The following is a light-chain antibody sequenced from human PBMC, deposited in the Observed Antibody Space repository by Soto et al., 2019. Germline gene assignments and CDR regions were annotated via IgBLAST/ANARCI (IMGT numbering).Light chain of an antibody. CDR1: EILYNF. Sequence: DIVLTQSPATLSLSPGERATLSCRASEILYNFLAWYQHRPGQAPRLLIYETSSRATDIPDRFSGSGSGTDFTLTISRLEPEDFAVYYCHQYGSSPPWTFGQGTKVDI. CDR3: HQYGSSPPWT. V-gene: IGKV3-20*01. CDR2: ETS. J-gene: IGKJ1*01.